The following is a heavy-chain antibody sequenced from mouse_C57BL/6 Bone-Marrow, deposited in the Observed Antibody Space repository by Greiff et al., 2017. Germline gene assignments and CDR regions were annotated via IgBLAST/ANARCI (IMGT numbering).Heavy chain of an antibody. CDR3: ARSAITTVVAHYAMDY. CDR2: IYPGSGST. Sequence: QVQLQQPGAELVKPGASVKMSCKASGYTFTSYWITWVQQRPGQGLEWIGDIYPGSGSTNYNEKFKSKATLTVDTSSSTAYMQLSSLTSEDSAVYYCARSAITTVVAHYAMDYWGQGTSGTVSS. CDR1: GYTFTSYW. J-gene: IGHJ4*01. V-gene: IGHV1-55*01. D-gene: IGHD1-1*01.